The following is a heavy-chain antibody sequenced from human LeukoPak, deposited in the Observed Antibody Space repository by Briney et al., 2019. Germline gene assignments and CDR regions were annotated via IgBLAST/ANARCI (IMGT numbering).Heavy chain of an antibody. D-gene: IGHD5-12*01. J-gene: IGHJ4*02. CDR1: GFTFGGYA. CDR3: TQYSGYDSFDY. Sequence: GRSLRLSCSASGFTFGGYAMSWVRQAPGKGLEWVGFIRSKAYGGTTEYAASVKGRFTISRDDSKSIAYLQMNSLKTEDTAVYYCTQYSGYDSFDYWGQGTLVTVPS. CDR2: IRSKAYGGTT. V-gene: IGHV3-49*04.